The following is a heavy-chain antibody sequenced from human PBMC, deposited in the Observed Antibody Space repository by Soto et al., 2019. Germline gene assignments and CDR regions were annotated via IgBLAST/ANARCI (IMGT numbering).Heavy chain of an antibody. CDR3: ARGYCSGGSCVNYYYYGMDV. V-gene: IGHV1-46*01. Sequence: ASVKFSCKASGYTFTSYYMHWVRQAPGQGLEWMGIINPSGGSTSYAQKFQGRVTMTRDTSTSTVYMELSSLRSEDTAVYYCARGYCSGGSCVNYYYYGMDVWGQGATVTVSS. D-gene: IGHD2-15*01. CDR2: INPSGGST. CDR1: GYTFTSYY. J-gene: IGHJ6*02.